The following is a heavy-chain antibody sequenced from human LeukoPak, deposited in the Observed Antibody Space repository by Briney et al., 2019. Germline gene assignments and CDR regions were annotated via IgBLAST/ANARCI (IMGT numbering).Heavy chain of an antibody. J-gene: IGHJ6*03. CDR1: GGTFSSYA. Sequence: SVKVSCKASGGTFSSYAISWVRQAPGQGLEWMGGIIPIFGTANYAQKFQGRVTITTDESTSTAYMELSSLRSEDTAVYYCARGFIVGATASYYYMDVWGKGTTVTVSS. D-gene: IGHD1-26*01. V-gene: IGHV1-69*05. CDR3: ARGFIVGATASYYYMDV. CDR2: IIPIFGTA.